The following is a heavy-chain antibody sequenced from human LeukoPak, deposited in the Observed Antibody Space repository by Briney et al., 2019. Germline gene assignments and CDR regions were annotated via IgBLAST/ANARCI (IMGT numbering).Heavy chain of an antibody. J-gene: IGHJ4*02. D-gene: IGHD3-10*01. CDR1: GFTFSSYC. CDR2: ISSSSSYI. V-gene: IGHV3-21*01. Sequence: GGSLRLSCAASGFTFSSYCMNWVRQAPGKGLEWVSSISSSSSYIYYADSVKGRFTISRDNAKNSLYLQMNSLRADDTSVYDCARGGSGSGSGSLYYFDYWGQGTLVTVSS. CDR3: ARGGSGSGSGSLYYFDY.